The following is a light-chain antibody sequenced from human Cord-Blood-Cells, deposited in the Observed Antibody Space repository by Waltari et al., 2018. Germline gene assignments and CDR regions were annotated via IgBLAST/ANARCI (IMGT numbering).Light chain of an antibody. CDR1: QSISSW. V-gene: IGKV1-5*03. CDR3: QQYNSYSGT. CDR2: KAS. J-gene: IGKJ2*01. Sequence: DLQMTQSPSTLSASVGDRVTITCRASQSISSWLAWYQQKPGQAPKLLIYKASSLESGVPSRFSGSGSGTEFTLTISSLQPDDFATYYCQQYNSYSGTFGQGTKLEIK.